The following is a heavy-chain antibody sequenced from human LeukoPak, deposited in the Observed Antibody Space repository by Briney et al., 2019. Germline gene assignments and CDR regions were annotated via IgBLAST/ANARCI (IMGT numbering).Heavy chain of an antibody. V-gene: IGHV1-2*02. D-gene: IGHD5-18*01. CDR1: GGTFSSYA. CDR3: AMDTAMLRFDY. Sequence: ASVKVSCKASGGTFSSYAISWVRQAPGQGLEWMGWINPNSGGTNYAQKFQGRVTMTRDTSISTAYMELSSLRSDDTAVYYCAMDTAMLRFDYWGQGTLVTVSS. J-gene: IGHJ4*02. CDR2: INPNSGGT.